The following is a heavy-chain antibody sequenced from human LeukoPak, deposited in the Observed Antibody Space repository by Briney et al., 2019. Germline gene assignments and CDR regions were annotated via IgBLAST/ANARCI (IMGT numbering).Heavy chain of an antibody. D-gene: IGHD4-17*01. Sequence: GGSLRLSCAASGFTFSSYWMSWVRQAPGKGLEWVANIKQDGSEKYYVDSVKGRFTISRDNAKNSLYLQMNSLRAEDTAVYYCAGWYYGDYQRSYYFDYWGQGTLVTVSS. V-gene: IGHV3-7*01. J-gene: IGHJ4*02. CDR1: GFTFSSYW. CDR3: AGWYYGDYQRSYYFDY. CDR2: IKQDGSEK.